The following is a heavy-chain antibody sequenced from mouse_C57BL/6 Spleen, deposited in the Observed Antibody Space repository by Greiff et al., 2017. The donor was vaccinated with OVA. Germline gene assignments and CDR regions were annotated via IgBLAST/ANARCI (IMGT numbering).Heavy chain of an antibody. V-gene: IGHV5-4*01. D-gene: IGHD2-4*01. CDR3: ARDRSYDYDGGFAY. CDR1: GFTFSSYA. Sequence: EVKLMESGGGLVKPGGSLKLSCAASGFTFSSYAMYWVRQTPEKRLEWVATISDGGSYTYYPDNVQGRFTISRDNAKNNLYLQMSNLKSEDTAMYYCARDRSYDYDGGFAYWGQGTLVTVSA. J-gene: IGHJ3*01. CDR2: ISDGGSYT.